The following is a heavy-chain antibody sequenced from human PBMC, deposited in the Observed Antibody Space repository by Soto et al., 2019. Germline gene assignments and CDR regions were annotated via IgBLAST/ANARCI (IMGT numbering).Heavy chain of an antibody. CDR2: LYQSGST. D-gene: IGHD3-3*01. CDR3: ARAYYDFWGSYHCGRDV. CDR1: GVSISSDGYS. Sequence: QLQLQESGSGLVKPSQTLSLTCAVSGVSISSDGYSWSWIRQPPGKGLEWVGFLYQSGSTYYNPSLQGQGTMSVDRSKNQNSLNLNSVTAADTAVYDCARAYYDFWGSYHCGRDVWGQGTTVTVSS. J-gene: IGHJ6*02. V-gene: IGHV4-30-2*01.